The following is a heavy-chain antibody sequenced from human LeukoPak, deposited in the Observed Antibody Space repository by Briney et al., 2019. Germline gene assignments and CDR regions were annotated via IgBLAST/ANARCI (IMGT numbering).Heavy chain of an antibody. V-gene: IGHV3-48*01. D-gene: IGHD5-12*01. J-gene: IGHJ3*02. CDR2: ISSSSSTI. CDR3: AREWLDAFDI. Sequence: PGGSLRLSCAASGFTFSRYSMNWVRQAPGKGLEWVSYISSSSSTIYYADSVKGRFTISRDNAKNSLYLQTNSLRAEDTAVYYCAREWLDAFDIWGQGTMVTVSS. CDR1: GFTFSRYS.